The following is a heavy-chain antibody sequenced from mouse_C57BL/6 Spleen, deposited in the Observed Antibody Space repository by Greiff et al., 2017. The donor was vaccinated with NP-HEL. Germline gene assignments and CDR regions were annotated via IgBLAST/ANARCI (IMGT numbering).Heavy chain of an antibody. CDR1: GYTFTDYY. Sequence: QVQLKQSGAELVRPGASVKLSCKASGYTFTDYYINWVKQRPGQGLEWIARIYPGSGNTYYNEKFKGKATLTAEKSSSTAYMQLSSLTSEDSAVYFCATYDPVDYYAMDYWGQGTSVTVSS. J-gene: IGHJ4*01. D-gene: IGHD2-3*01. CDR3: ATYDPVDYYAMDY. CDR2: IYPGSGNT. V-gene: IGHV1-76*01.